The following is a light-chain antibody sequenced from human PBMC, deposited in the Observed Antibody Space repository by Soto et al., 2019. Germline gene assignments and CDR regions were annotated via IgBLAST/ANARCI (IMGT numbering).Light chain of an antibody. Sequence: QAVLRQPGAVCGSPGQAIAISCTGTSSDVGGYNYVSWYQQHPGKAPKLMIYEVSNRPSGVSNRFSGSKSGNTASLTISGLQAEDDADYYCSSYTSSSNYVFGTGTKVTVL. J-gene: IGLJ1*01. CDR3: SSYTSSSNYV. V-gene: IGLV2-14*01. CDR1: SSDVGGYNY. CDR2: EVS.